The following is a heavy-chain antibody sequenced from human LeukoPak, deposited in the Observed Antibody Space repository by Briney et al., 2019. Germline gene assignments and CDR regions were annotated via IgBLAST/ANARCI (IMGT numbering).Heavy chain of an antibody. D-gene: IGHD1-1*01. CDR2: TFHSGHT. CDR1: GGSISSSNW. J-gene: IGHJ5*02. V-gene: IGHV4-4*02. Sequence: PSGTLSLTCAVSGGSISSSNWWSWVRQPPGKGLEWIGETFHSGHTNYNPSLKSRVAISVDKSKNHFYLNLTSVTAADTAVYYCAKLDRRSNLFDPWGQGTLVTVS. CDR3: AKLDRRSNLFDP.